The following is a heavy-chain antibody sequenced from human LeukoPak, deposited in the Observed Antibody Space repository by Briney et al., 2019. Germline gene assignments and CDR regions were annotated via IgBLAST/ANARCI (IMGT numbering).Heavy chain of an antibody. CDR3: ASITMIVVASTRYNWFDP. J-gene: IGHJ5*02. D-gene: IGHD3-22*01. Sequence: SETLSLTCAVYGGSFSGYYWSWIRQPPGKGLDWIGEINHSGSTNYNPSLKSQATISVDTSKNQFSLKLSSVTAAGTAVYYCASITMIVVASTRYNWFDPWGQGTLVTVSS. CDR1: GGSFSGYY. V-gene: IGHV4-34*01. CDR2: INHSGST.